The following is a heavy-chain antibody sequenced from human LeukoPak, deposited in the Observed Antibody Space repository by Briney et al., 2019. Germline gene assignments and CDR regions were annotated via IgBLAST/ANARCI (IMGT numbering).Heavy chain of an antibody. CDR2: INSGGDDK. D-gene: IGHD2-2*01. J-gene: IGHJ4*02. V-gene: IGHV3-23*01. CDR3: ANGAAGRYCTSNICYR. Sequence: GGSLRLSCAASGFTFDDYAMHWVRQAPGKGLEWVSAINSGGDDKYYADSVRGRFTISRDNSKNTLYLHMNSLRAEDTAVYYCANGAAGRYCTSNICYRWGQGTLVTVSS. CDR1: GFTFDDYA.